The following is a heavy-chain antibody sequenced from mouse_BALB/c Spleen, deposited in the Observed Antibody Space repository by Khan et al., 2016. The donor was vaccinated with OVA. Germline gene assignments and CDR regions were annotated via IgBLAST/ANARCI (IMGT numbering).Heavy chain of an antibody. Sequence: EVQLQQSGPVLVRPGASVKISCKASGYSFTGYFMNWVMQSHGKSLEWIGRINPHIGETFYNQRFKDKATLTVDESSSTAHMELRSLASEDSAVYYCTIIYRSDFDYWGQGTTLTVSS. CDR3: TIIYRSDFDY. V-gene: IGHV1-20*02. CDR2: INPHIGET. J-gene: IGHJ2*01. D-gene: IGHD1-1*01. CDR1: GYSFTGYF.